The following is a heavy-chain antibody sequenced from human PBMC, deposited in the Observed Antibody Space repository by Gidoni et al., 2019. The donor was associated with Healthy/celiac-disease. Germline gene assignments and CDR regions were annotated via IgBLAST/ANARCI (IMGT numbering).Heavy chain of an antibody. J-gene: IGHJ6*03. V-gene: IGHV1-69*06. CDR1: GGTFSSYA. Sequence: QVQLVQSGAEVKKPGSSVKVSCKASGGTFSSYAIRWVRQAPGQGLEWMGGIIPIFGTANYAQKFQGRVTITADKSTSTAYMELSSLRSEDTAVYYCARDLVNDPRGRGYYYYMDVWGKGTTVTVSS. CDR3: ARDLVNDPRGRGYYYYMDV. D-gene: IGHD3-16*02. CDR2: IIPIFGTA.